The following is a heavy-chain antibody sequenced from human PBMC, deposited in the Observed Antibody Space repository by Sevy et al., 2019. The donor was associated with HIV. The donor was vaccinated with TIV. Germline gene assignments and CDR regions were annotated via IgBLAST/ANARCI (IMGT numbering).Heavy chain of an antibody. CDR1: GGSISSSSYY. CDR2: IYYSGST. CDR3: ARMDIAVAGSYTFDY. Sequence: SETLSLTCTVSGGSISSSSYYWGWIRQPPGKGLEWIGSIYYSGSTNYNPSLKSRVTISVDTSKNQSSLKLSSVTAADTAVYYCARMDIAVAGSYTFDYWGQGTLVTVSS. J-gene: IGHJ4*02. V-gene: IGHV4-39*01. D-gene: IGHD6-19*01.